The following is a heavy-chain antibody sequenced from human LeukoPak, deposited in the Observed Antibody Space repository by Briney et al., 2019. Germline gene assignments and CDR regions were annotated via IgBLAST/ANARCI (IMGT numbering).Heavy chain of an antibody. Sequence: SLRLSCSAFGFNFDDYAMHWVRQAPGAGLEWVSGISWTSGSIAYADSVKGRFTISRDNAKNSLYLQMNSLRAEDTALYYCAKDGPDYGDYYFDYWGQGTLVTVSS. D-gene: IGHD4-17*01. V-gene: IGHV3-9*01. CDR2: ISWTSGSI. CDR1: GFNFDDYA. CDR3: AKDGPDYGDYYFDY. J-gene: IGHJ4*02.